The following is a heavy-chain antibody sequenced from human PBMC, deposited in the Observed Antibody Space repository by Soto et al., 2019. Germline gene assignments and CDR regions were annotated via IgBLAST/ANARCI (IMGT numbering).Heavy chain of an antibody. V-gene: IGHV3-30-3*01. J-gene: IGHJ4*02. CDR2: ISYDGSNK. CDR1: VFTFISYA. CDR3: ARDSVEMATVGDS. D-gene: IGHD4-4*01. Sequence: GWSLRLSCASSVFTFISYAMHWVRQAPGKGLEWVAVISYDGSNKYYVDSVKGRFTISRDTSKNTLYLQMNSLRTEDTAVYYCARDSVEMATVGDSWGQGTLVTVSS.